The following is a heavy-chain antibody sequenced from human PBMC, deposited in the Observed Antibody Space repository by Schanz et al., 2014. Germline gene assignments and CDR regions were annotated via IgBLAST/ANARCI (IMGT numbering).Heavy chain of an antibody. J-gene: IGHJ4*02. CDR2: IRYNGINE. CDR3: AKDLPSDYYIAY. CDR1: GFTFSNYG. Sequence: QVQLVESGGVVVHPGGSLRLSCAASGFTFSNYGLHWVRQAPGKGLEWVAFIRYNGINEYYADSVKGRFTISRDNSKNTLYLQMNSLRAEDTAVYYCAKDLPSDYYIAYWGQGTLVTVSS. V-gene: IGHV3-30*02. D-gene: IGHD3-22*01.